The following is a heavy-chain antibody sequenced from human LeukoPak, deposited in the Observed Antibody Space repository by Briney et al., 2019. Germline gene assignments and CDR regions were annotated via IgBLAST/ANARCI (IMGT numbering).Heavy chain of an antibody. CDR1: GFTFSSYA. V-gene: IGHV3-64*01. D-gene: IGHD2/OR15-2a*01. Sequence: GVSLRLSCAASGFTFSSYAMHWVRQAPGKGLEYVSAISSNGGSTYYANSVKGRFTISRDNSKNTLYLQMGSLRAEDMAVYYCAREGSLLADYWGQGTLVTVSS. CDR2: ISSNGGST. CDR3: AREGSLLADY. J-gene: IGHJ4*02.